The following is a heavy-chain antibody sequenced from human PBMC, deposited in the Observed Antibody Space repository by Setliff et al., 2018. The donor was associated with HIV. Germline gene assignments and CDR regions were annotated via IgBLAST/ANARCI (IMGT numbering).Heavy chain of an antibody. Sequence: SVKVSCKASGGTFSSYALSWVRQAPGQGLEWMGRIIPFFGTLNYARKFQGRLTITADKSTSTAYMELSSLRSEDTAVYYCARDPAFRRYYDILTGYSPSWFDPWGQGTLVTVSS. CDR1: GGTFSSYA. V-gene: IGHV1-69*06. D-gene: IGHD3-9*01. CDR2: IIPFFGTL. CDR3: ARDPAFRRYYDILTGYSPSWFDP. J-gene: IGHJ5*02.